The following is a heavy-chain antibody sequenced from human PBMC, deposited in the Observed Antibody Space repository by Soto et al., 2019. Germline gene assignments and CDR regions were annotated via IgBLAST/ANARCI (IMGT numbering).Heavy chain of an antibody. CDR3: ARRGGTMVRGVIIRHYYYYGMDV. D-gene: IGHD3-10*01. V-gene: IGHV5-51*01. Sequence: GESLKISCKGSGYSFTSYWIGWVRQMPGKGLKWMGIIYPGDSDTRYSPSFQGQVTISADKSISTAYLQWSSLKASDTAMYYCARRGGTMVRGVIIRHYYYYGMDVWGQGTTVTVS. CDR2: IYPGDSDT. CDR1: GYSFTSYW. J-gene: IGHJ6*02.